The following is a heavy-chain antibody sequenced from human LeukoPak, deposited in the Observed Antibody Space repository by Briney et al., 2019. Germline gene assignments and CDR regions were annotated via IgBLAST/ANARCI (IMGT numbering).Heavy chain of an antibody. D-gene: IGHD3-3*01. CDR2: INHSGST. CDR3: AGQDGYDFWSGYYPDAFDI. CDR1: GGSFSGYY. Sequence: SETLPLTCAVYGGSFSGYYWSWIRQPPGKGLEWIGEINHSGSTNYNPSLKSRVTISVDTSKNQFSLKLSSVTAADTAVYYCAGQDGYDFWSGYYPDAFDIWGQGTMVTVSS. J-gene: IGHJ3*02. V-gene: IGHV4-34*01.